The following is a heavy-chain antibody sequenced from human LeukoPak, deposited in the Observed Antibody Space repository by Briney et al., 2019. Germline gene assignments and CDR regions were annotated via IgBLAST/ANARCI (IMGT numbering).Heavy chain of an antibody. D-gene: IGHD2-2*01. CDR2: IYYSGSA. J-gene: IGHJ3*02. V-gene: IGHV4-39*01. Sequence: SETLSLTCTVSGGSISSSNYYWGWIRQPPGKGLEWIGSIYYSGSAYYNPSLKSRVTISVDTSKNQFSLKLSSVTAADTAVYYCARHRGPPAVMLVGIRAFDIWGQGTMVTVSS. CDR1: GGSISSSNYY. CDR3: ARHRGPPAVMLVGIRAFDI.